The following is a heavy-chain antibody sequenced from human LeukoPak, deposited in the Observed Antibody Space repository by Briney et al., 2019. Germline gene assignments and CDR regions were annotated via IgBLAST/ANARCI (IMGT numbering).Heavy chain of an antibody. J-gene: IGHJ2*01. V-gene: IGHV3-21*01. Sequence: GRSLRLSCAASGFTFSRNAMNWVRQAPGKGLEWVSSISNGASYINYADSVKGRFIISRDNAEKSLYLRMNSLRADDTAVYYCARDGLEGGATGWYFDLWGRGTLVTVSS. D-gene: IGHD1-26*01. CDR2: ISNGASYI. CDR3: ARDGLEGGATGWYFDL. CDR1: GFTFSRNA.